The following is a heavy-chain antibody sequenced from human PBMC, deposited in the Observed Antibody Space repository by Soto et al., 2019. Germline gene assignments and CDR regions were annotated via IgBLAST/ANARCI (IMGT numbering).Heavy chain of an antibody. J-gene: IGHJ4*02. V-gene: IGHV3-30*18. CDR2: ISYDGSNK. Sequence: QVQLVEAGGGVVQPGRSLRLSCAASGFTFSSYGMHWVRQAPGKGLEWVAVISYDGSNKYYADSVKGRFTISRDNSKNTLYLQMNSLRAEDTAVYYCAKSAGGPFDYWGQGTLVTVSS. CDR3: AKSAGGPFDY. CDR1: GFTFSSYG. D-gene: IGHD6-25*01.